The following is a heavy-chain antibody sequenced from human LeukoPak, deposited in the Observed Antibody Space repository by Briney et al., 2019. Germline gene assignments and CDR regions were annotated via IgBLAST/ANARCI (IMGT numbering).Heavy chain of an antibody. CDR1: GGSISSSNW. Sequence: SETLSLTCAVSGGSISSSNWWSWVRQPPGKGLEWIGEIYHSGSTNYNPSLKSRVTISVDKSKNQFSLKLSSVTAADTAVYYCAREDVGGPPSRYFDYWGQGTLVTVSS. J-gene: IGHJ4*02. CDR2: IYHSGST. D-gene: IGHD1-26*01. CDR3: AREDVGGPPSRYFDY. V-gene: IGHV4-4*02.